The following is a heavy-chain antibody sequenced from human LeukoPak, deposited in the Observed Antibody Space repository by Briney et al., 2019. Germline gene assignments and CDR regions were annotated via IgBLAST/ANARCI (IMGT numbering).Heavy chain of an antibody. J-gene: IGHJ4*02. D-gene: IGHD2/OR15-2a*01. CDR1: GFTFSSYA. V-gene: IGHV3-30*04. CDR3: ARDPNITPDY. CDR2: IPYDGSNK. Sequence: PGGSLRLSCAASGFTFSSYAVHWVRQAPGKGLEWVAVIPYDGSNKYYADSVKGRFTISRDNPKNTLYAQMNSRRAEDTAVYYCARDPNITPDYWGQGTLVTVSS.